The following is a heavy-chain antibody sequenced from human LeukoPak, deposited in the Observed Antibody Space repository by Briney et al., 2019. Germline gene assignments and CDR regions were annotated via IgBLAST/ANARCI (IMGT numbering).Heavy chain of an antibody. CDR1: GFIFSHYG. D-gene: IGHD3-22*01. V-gene: IGHV3-21*01. J-gene: IGHJ4*02. CDR3: ARDDYDSSGYYYNYFDY. CDR2: ISSSSSYI. Sequence: PGGSLRLSCAASGFIFSHYGMHWVRQAPGKGLEWVSSISSSSSYIYYADSVKGRFTISRDNAKNSLYLQMNSLRAEDTAVYYCARDDYDSSGYYYNYFDYWGQGTLVTVSS.